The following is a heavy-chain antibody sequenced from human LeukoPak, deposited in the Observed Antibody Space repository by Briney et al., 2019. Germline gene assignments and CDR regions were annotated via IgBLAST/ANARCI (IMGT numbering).Heavy chain of an antibody. Sequence: ASVKVSCKASGYTFTSYGISWVRQAPGQGLEWMGWISAYNGNTNYAQKFQGRVTMTRDMSTSTVYMELSSLRSEDTAVYYCARESPGPWGQGTLVTVSS. J-gene: IGHJ5*02. CDR1: GYTFTSYG. CDR3: ARESPGP. CDR2: ISAYNGNT. V-gene: IGHV1-18*01.